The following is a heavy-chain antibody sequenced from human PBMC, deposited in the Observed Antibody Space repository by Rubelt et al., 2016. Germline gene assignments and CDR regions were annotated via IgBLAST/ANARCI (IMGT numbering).Heavy chain of an antibody. V-gene: IGHV3-23*01. J-gene: IGHJ4*02. CDR1: GFTFSSYA. CDR3: AKTYYYDSSGYYTPFDY. Sequence: EVQLLESGGGLVQPGGSLRLSCAASGFTFSSYAMSWVRQAPGKGLEWVSAISGSGGSTYYAGSVKGRFTISRDNSKNTLYLQMNSLRAEDTAVYYCAKTYYYDSSGYYTPFDYWGQGTLVTVSS. D-gene: IGHD3-22*01. CDR2: ISGSGGST.